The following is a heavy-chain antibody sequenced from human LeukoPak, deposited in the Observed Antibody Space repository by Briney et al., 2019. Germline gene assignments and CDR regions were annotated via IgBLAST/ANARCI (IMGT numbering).Heavy chain of an antibody. CDR3: ARDQNIVVVTGAFDY. D-gene: IGHD2-21*02. J-gene: IGHJ4*02. Sequence: GRSLRLSCAASGFTFSSYAMHWVRQAPGKGLEWVAVISYDGSNKYYADSVKGRFTISRDNSKNTLYLQMNSLRAEDTAVYYCARDQNIVVVTGAFDYWGQGTLVTVSP. CDR2: ISYDGSNK. V-gene: IGHV3-30-3*01. CDR1: GFTFSSYA.